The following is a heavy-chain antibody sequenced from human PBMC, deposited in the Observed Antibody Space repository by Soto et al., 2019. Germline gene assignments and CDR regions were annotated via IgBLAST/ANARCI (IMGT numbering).Heavy chain of an antibody. CDR2: ISYDGSNK. D-gene: IGHD6-13*01. J-gene: IGHJ4*02. CDR3: ARDPSPQIPKQLVLAPLDY. V-gene: IGHV3-30-3*01. Sequence: EGSPVRCCASAGFRISSYNRRWVRPAPGKGLEWVAVISYDGSNKYYADSVKGRFTISRDNSKNTLYLQMNSLRAEDTAVYYCARDPSPQIPKQLVLAPLDYWGQGTLVTVSS. CDR1: GFRISSYN.